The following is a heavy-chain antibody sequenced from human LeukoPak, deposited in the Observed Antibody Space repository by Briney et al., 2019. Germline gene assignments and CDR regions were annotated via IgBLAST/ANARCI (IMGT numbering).Heavy chain of an antibody. V-gene: IGHV1-58*01. Sequence: SVKVSCKASGFTFTSPAVQWVRQARGQRLEWIGWIVVGSGNTNYAQKFQERVTITRDMSTSTAYMELSSLRSEDTAVYYCAASPDYYDSSGYSYYFDYWGQGTLVTVSS. D-gene: IGHD3-22*01. J-gene: IGHJ4*02. CDR2: IVVGSGNT. CDR1: GFTFTSPA. CDR3: AASPDYYDSSGYSYYFDY.